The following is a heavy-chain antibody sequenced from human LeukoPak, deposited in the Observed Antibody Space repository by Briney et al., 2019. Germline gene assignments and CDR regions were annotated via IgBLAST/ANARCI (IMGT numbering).Heavy chain of an antibody. V-gene: IGHV1-69*13. CDR1: GGTFSSYA. J-gene: IGHJ3*02. D-gene: IGHD3-22*01. CDR3: ARDGHRRYYYDSSGREDAFDI. CDR2: IIPIFGTA. Sequence: GASVKVSCKASGGTFSSYAISWVRQAPGQGLEWMGGIIPIFGTANYAQKFQGRVTITADESTSTAYMELSSLRSEDTAVYYCARDGHRRYYYDSSGREDAFDIWGQGTIVTVSS.